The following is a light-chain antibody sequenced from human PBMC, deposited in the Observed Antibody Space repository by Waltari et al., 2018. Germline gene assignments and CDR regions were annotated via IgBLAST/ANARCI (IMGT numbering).Light chain of an antibody. J-gene: IGKJ3*01. V-gene: IGKV3-11*01. CDR1: QSVSSY. Sequence: EIVLTQSPATLSLSPGERATLSCRASQSVSSYLAWYQQKPGQAPRLLIYESSNRATGIPARFSGSGSWTDFTLTISSLEPEDFAVYYCQQRSNWPSGTFGPGTKVDIK. CDR2: ESS. CDR3: QQRSNWPSGT.